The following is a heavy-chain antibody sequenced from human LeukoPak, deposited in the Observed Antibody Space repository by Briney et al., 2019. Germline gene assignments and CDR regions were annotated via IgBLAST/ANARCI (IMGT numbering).Heavy chain of an antibody. CDR1: GGTFSSYA. D-gene: IGHD1-26*01. CDR3: ARGLGGSGSYFLTFDY. J-gene: IGHJ4*02. Sequence: ASVKVSCKASGGTFSSYAISWVRQAPGQGLEWMGWISAYNGNTKYAQKVQGRVTMTTDTSTSTAYMELRSLRSDDTAVYYCARGLGGSGSYFLTFDYWGQGTLVTVSS. V-gene: IGHV1-18*01. CDR2: ISAYNGNT.